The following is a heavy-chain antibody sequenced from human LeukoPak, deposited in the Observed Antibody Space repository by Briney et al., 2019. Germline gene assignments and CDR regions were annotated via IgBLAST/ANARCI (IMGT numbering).Heavy chain of an antibody. V-gene: IGHV3-23*01. J-gene: IGHJ3*02. D-gene: IGHD1-26*01. CDR1: GGTFSNYA. Sequence: SCKASGGTFSNYAMSWVRQAPGKGLEWVSAISGSGGSTYYADSVKGRFIISRDNSKTTLYLQMNSLRAEDTAVYYCAKRALSGSYYAAFDIWGQGTMVTVSS. CDR3: AKRALSGSYYAAFDI. CDR2: ISGSGGST.